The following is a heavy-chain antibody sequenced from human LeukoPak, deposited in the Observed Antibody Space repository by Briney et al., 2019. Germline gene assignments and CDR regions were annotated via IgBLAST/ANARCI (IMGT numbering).Heavy chain of an antibody. J-gene: IGHJ4*02. D-gene: IGHD3-10*01. CDR2: ISNNGGST. CDR1: GFTFSRYA. V-gene: IGHV3-64D*09. Sequence: PGGSLRLSCSASGFTFSRYAIHWVRQAPGKGLEYVSAISNNGGSTYYADSVMGRFTISRDNPKNTLYLQMSSLRTEDTAVYYCARQGAGVPFDYWGRGTLVTVSS. CDR3: ARQGAGVPFDY.